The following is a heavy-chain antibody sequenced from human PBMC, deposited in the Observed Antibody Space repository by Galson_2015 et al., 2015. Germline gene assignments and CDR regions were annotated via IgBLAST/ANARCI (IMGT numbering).Heavy chain of an antibody. Sequence: SVKVSCKASGYTFTSYGISWVRQAPGQGLEWMGWISAYNGNTNYAQKLQGRVTMTTDTSTSTAYMELRSLRSDDTAVYYCARDSKGRWEYQLLYFDYWGQGTLVTVSS. CDR2: ISAYNGNT. D-gene: IGHD2-2*01. J-gene: IGHJ4*02. CDR3: ARDSKGRWEYQLLYFDY. V-gene: IGHV1-18*01. CDR1: GYTFTSYG.